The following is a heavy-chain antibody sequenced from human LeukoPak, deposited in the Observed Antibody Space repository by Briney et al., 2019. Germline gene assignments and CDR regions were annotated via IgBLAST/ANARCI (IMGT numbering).Heavy chain of an antibody. D-gene: IGHD3-22*01. Sequence: SETLSLTCTVSSNSISSGDNYWRWIRQPAGKGLEWIGRIYTSGSTNYNPSLKSRVTISGDTSKNQFSLRLSSVTAADTAVYYCARASYSYDINGWVPFDYWGQGTLVTVSS. CDR2: IYTSGST. CDR1: SNSISSGDNY. V-gene: IGHV4-61*02. CDR3: ARASYSYDINGWVPFDY. J-gene: IGHJ4*02.